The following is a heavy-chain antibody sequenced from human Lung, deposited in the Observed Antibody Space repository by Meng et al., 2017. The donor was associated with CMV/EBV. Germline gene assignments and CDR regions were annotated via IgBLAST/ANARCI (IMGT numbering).Heavy chain of an antibody. V-gene: IGHV4-4*07. CDR2: IYINGDT. D-gene: IGHD1-26*01. CDR3: ATGSGDFDH. Sequence: QVHLQESGPGLVKPSXPLSLTCSVSGVSISGFYWSWIRQPAGKGLEWIGRIYINGDTNYNPSLKSRVTISKDTSKNQISLRLTSVTAADTAIYYCATGSGDFDHWGRGTLGTVSS. CDR1: GVSISGFY. J-gene: IGHJ4*02.